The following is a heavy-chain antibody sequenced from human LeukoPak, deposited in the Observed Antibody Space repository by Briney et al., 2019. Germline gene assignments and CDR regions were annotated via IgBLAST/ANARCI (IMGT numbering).Heavy chain of an antibody. Sequence: GRSLRLSCAASGFTFSSYGMHWVRQAPGKGLEWEAVISYDGSNKYYADSVKGRFTISRDNSKNTLYLQMNSLRAEDTAVYYCAKEGSGSYHFDYWGQGTLVTVSS. CDR2: ISYDGSNK. D-gene: IGHD3-10*01. J-gene: IGHJ4*02. CDR1: GFTFSSYG. V-gene: IGHV3-30*18. CDR3: AKEGSGSYHFDY.